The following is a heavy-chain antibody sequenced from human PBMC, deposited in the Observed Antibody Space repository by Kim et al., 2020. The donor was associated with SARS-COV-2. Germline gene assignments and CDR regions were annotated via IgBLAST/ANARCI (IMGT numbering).Heavy chain of an antibody. J-gene: IGHJ4*02. D-gene: IGHD3-16*02. V-gene: IGHV3-13*01. CDR3: ARGYARLGELSAFDY. Sequence: GSVKGRFTISRENAKNSLYLQMNSLRAGDTAVYYCARGYARLGELSAFDYWGQGTLVTVSS.